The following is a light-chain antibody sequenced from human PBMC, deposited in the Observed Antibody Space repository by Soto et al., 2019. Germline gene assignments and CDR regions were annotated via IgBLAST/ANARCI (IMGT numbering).Light chain of an antibody. Sequence: DIQMTQSPSSLSASVGDRVTLTCRASQHISKFINWYQQKPGKAPKLLIYDASILETGVPSRFSGSGYGTDFTFTISSLQSEDNATYYCQQYDNIPRTFGQGTKVEVK. V-gene: IGKV1-33*01. J-gene: IGKJ2*01. CDR1: QHISKF. CDR2: DAS. CDR3: QQYDNIPRT.